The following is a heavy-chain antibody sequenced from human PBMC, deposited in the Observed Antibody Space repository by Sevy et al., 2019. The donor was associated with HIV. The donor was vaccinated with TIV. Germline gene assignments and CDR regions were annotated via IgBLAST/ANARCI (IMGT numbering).Heavy chain of an antibody. D-gene: IGHD3-22*01. CDR2: FEPEDDET. CDR3: ATTKDYYDSSGSPFDY. Sequence: ASVKVSCKVSGYTLSQLSMHWVRQAPGKGLEWMGSFEPEDDETIYAQKFQGRVTMTEDRSTDTAYMEHSSLRSEDTAVYYCATTKDYYDSSGSPFDYGGQGTLVTVSS. J-gene: IGHJ4*02. CDR1: GYTLSQLS. V-gene: IGHV1-24*01.